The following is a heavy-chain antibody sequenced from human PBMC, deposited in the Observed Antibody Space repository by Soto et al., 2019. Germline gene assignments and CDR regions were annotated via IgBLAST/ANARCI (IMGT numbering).Heavy chain of an antibody. CDR3: AHRRGSMVRGDIWVNWFDH. V-gene: IGHV2-5*02. D-gene: IGHD3-10*01. CDR2: SYWDADK. CDR1: GFSLSTSGVG. Sequence: QITLKESGPTLVKPTQTLTLTCTFSGFSLSTSGVGVGWFRQPPGKALEWLGLSYWDADKRYRPSLKSRYTITKNNSKSQVDLTMTNMDLVDTATYYYAHRRGSMVRGDIWVNWFDHWGQGTLVTVAA. J-gene: IGHJ5*02.